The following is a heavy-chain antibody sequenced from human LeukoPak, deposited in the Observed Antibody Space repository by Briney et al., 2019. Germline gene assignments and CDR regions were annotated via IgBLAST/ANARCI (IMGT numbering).Heavy chain of an antibody. J-gene: IGHJ4*02. D-gene: IGHD6-19*01. CDR1: GFTFYSYY. CDR2: IKKDGSEK. Sequence: GGSLRLSCAASGFTFYSYYMSWVRQAPGKGLEWVANIKKDGSEKYYVDSVKGRFTISRDNAKTSLYLQMNSLRAEDTAVYYCARDGVAGGFDYWGQGILVTVSS. CDR3: ARDGVAGGFDY. V-gene: IGHV3-7*01.